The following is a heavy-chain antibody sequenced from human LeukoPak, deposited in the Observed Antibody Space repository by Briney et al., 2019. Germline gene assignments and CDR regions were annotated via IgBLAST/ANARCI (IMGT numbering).Heavy chain of an antibody. CDR2: IRYDGSNK. CDR3: ARDDYDSSGYYYGIVYY. Sequence: GGSLRLSCAASGFTFSSYGMHWVRQAPGKGLEWVAFIRYDGSNKYYADSVKGRFTISRDNSKNTLYLQMNSLRAEDTAVYYCARDDYDSSGYYYGIVYYWGQGTLVTVSS. J-gene: IGHJ4*02. CDR1: GFTFSSYG. V-gene: IGHV3-30*02. D-gene: IGHD3-22*01.